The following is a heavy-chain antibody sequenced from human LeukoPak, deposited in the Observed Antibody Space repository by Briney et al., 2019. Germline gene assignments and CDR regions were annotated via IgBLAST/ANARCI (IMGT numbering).Heavy chain of an antibody. CDR2: IYYSGNT. CDR1: GGSISSSDFY. V-gene: IGHV4-39*01. D-gene: IGHD5-18*01. J-gene: IGHJ4*02. Sequence: SETLSLTCYVSGGSISSSDFYWDWIRQPPGKGLEWIGTIYYSGNTVYNPSLKSRVTISVDTSKNQFSLKLSSVTAADTAVYYCARQDTAMVSPFDYWGQGTLVTVSS. CDR3: ARQDTAMVSPFDY.